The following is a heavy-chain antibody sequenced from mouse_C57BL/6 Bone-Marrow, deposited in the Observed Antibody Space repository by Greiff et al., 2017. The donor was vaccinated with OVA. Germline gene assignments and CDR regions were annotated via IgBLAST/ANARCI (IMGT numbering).Heavy chain of an antibody. Sequence: EVQLQQSGAELVRPGASVKLSCTASGFNIKDDYMHWVKQRPEQGLEWIGWIYPENGDTEYASKFQGKATITADTSSNTAYLQLSSLTSEDTAVYYCTTHLFAYWGQGTLVTVSA. CDR2: IYPENGDT. CDR1: GFNIKDDY. CDR3: TTHLFAY. V-gene: IGHV14-4*01. J-gene: IGHJ3*01.